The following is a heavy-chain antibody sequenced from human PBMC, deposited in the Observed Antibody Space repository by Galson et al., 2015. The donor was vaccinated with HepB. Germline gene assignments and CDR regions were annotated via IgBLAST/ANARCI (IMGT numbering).Heavy chain of an antibody. CDR2: IKQDGSEK. Sequence: SLRLSCAASGFSFSSYWMNWVRQAPGKGLEWVANIKQDGSEKYYVDSVKDRFTISRDNAKNSLYLQMNSLRVEDTAMYYCARVVWQLVLESDYWGQGSLVTVSS. J-gene: IGHJ4*02. D-gene: IGHD6-6*01. CDR3: ARVVWQLVLESDY. V-gene: IGHV3-7*01. CDR1: GFSFSSYW.